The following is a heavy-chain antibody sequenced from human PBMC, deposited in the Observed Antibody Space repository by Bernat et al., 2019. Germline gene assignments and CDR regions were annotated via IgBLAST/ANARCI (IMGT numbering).Heavy chain of an antibody. CDR1: GFTFSSYA. J-gene: IGHJ6*02. V-gene: IGHV3-23*01. CDR3: AKAPAVGATTYYYYGMDV. Sequence: EVQLLESGGGLVQPGGSLRLSCAASGFTFSSYAMSWVRLAPGKGLEWVSAISGSGGSTYYADSVKGRFTISRDNSKNTLYLQMNSLRAEDTAVYYCAKAPAVGATTYYYYGMDVWGQGTTVTVSS. CDR2: ISGSGGST. D-gene: IGHD1-26*01.